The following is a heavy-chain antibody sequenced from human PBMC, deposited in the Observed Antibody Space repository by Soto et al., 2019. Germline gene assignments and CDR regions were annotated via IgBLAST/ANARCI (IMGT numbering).Heavy chain of an antibody. V-gene: IGHV4-31*03. J-gene: IGHJ4*02. D-gene: IGHD3-10*01. CDR1: GGSISSGGYY. Sequence: QVQLQESGPGLVKPSQTLSLTCTVSGGSISSGGYYWSWIRQHPGKGLEWIGYIYYSGSTYYNPSLKSRVXXSXDXXKNQFSLKLSSVTAADTAVYYCAREDPWGSGTFDYWGQGTLVTVSS. CDR2: IYYSGST. CDR3: AREDPWGSGTFDY.